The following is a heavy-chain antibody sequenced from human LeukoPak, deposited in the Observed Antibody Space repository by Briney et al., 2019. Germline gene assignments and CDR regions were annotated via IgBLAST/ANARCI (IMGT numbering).Heavy chain of an antibody. CDR3: AKATYGSGSWSY. CDR1: GFTFSSYA. Sequence: GGSLRLSCAASGFTFSSYAMRWLRQAPGKGLEWVSALSGSGGSTYYADSVKGRFTISRDNSKNTLYLQMNSLRAEDTAVYYCAKATYGSGSWSYWGQGTLVTVSS. CDR2: LSGSGGST. D-gene: IGHD3-10*01. V-gene: IGHV3-23*01. J-gene: IGHJ4*02.